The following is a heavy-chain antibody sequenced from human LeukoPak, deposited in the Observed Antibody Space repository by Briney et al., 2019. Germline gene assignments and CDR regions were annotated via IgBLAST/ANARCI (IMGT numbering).Heavy chain of an antibody. CDR2: INPNSGGT. Sequence: ASVKVSCTASGYTFTAYGISWVRQAPGQGLEWMGWINPNSGGTNYAQKFQGRVTMTRDTSISTAYMELSRLRSDDTAVYYCAREYYDSSGYLKGWYFDLWGRGTLVTVSS. J-gene: IGHJ2*01. D-gene: IGHD3-22*01. CDR3: AREYYDSSGYLKGWYFDL. CDR1: GYTFTAYG. V-gene: IGHV1-2*02.